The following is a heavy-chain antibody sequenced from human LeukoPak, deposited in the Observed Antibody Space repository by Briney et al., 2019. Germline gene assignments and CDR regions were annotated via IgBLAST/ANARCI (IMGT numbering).Heavy chain of an antibody. CDR1: GFTFSSYA. J-gene: IGHJ5*02. CDR3: AKRSRQQLGNWFDP. V-gene: IGHV3-23*01. Sequence: GGSLRLSCAASGFTFSSYAMSWVRQAPGKGLEWVSAISGSDGSTYYADSVKGRFTISRDNSKNTLYLQMNSLRAEDTAVYYCAKRSRQQLGNWFDPWGQGTLVTVSS. CDR2: ISGSDGST. D-gene: IGHD6-13*01.